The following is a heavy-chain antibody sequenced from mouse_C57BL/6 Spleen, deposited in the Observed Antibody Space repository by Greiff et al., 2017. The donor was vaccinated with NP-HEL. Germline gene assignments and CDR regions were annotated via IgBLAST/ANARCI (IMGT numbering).Heavy chain of an antibody. D-gene: IGHD3-2*02. J-gene: IGHJ2*01. CDR3: AKTAQATHYFDY. Sequence: VQLQESGPGLVQPSQRLSITCTVSGFSLTSYGVHWVRQSPGKGLEWLGVIWRGGSTDYNAAFMSRLSITKDNSKSQVFFKMNSLQADDTAIYYCAKTAQATHYFDYWGQGTTLTVSS. CDR2: IWRGGST. V-gene: IGHV2-5*01. CDR1: GFSLTSYG.